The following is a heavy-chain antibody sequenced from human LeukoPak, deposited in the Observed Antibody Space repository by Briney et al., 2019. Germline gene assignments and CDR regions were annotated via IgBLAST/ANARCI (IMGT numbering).Heavy chain of an antibody. CDR2: ISGSGGST. D-gene: IGHD3-22*01. CDR1: GSTFSSYA. V-gene: IGHV3-23*01. J-gene: IGHJ4*02. Sequence: GGSLRLSCAASGSTFSSYAMSWVRQAPGKGLEWVSGISGSGGSTYYADSVKGRFTISRDNPKNTLDLQMNSLRVEDTAVYYCAKASGGYYDSSGYFLHYWGQGTLVTVSS. CDR3: AKASGGYYDSSGYFLHY.